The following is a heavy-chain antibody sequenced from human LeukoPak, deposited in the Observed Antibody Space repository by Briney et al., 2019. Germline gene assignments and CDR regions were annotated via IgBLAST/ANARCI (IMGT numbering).Heavy chain of an antibody. CDR2: ISNSGST. J-gene: IGHJ4*02. CDR1: GGFINNYY. D-gene: IGHD5-18*01. CDR3: ARGRDTAIPFMFDY. V-gene: IGHV4-59*01. Sequence: SETLSLTCTVSGGFINNYYWSWIRQAPGKGLEWVGYISNSGSTNYNPSLKSRVTISIDTSKNQFSLKLTSVTAADTAVYYCARGRDTAIPFMFDYWGQGTLVTVSS.